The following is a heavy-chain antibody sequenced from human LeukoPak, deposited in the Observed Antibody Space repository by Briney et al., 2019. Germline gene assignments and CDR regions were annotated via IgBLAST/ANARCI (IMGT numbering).Heavy chain of an antibody. CDR2: ISGSGGGT. CDR1: GFTFSSYA. D-gene: IGHD2-21*02. V-gene: IGHV3-23*01. Sequence: GGSLRLSCAASGFTFSSYAMSWVRQAPGKGLEWVSAISGSGGGTYYADSVKGRFTISRDNSKNTLYLQMNSLRAEDTAVYYCAKDVTTGSVVVTAIFDYWGQGTLVTVSS. J-gene: IGHJ4*02. CDR3: AKDVTTGSVVVTAIFDY.